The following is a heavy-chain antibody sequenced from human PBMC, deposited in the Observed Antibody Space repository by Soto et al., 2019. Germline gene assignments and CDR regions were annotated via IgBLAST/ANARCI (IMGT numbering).Heavy chain of an antibody. CDR1: RVAFSKFI. D-gene: IGHD2-2*01. J-gene: IGHJ4*02. CDR2: IIPIFGTA. CDR3: AKDVYCSSTSCYYHY. Sequence: ASVKVSCKASRVAFSKFIVTWVRQAPGLGLEWVGGIIPIFGTANYAQKFQGRVTITADESTSTSYMEVNNLRSEDTAVYYCAKDVYCSSTSCYYHYWGQGTLVTVPS. V-gene: IGHV1-69*13.